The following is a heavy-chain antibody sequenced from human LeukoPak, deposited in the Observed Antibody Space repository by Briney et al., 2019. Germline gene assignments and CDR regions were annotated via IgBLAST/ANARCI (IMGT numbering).Heavy chain of an antibody. D-gene: IGHD1-1*01. CDR1: GASISSFY. Sequence: PSETLSLTCTVSGASISSFYWTWIRQAAGKGLEWIGRISTSGSTNYNPSLKSRVTMSVDTSKNQFSLNLSSVTAADTAVYFCARDLPGLEINFRSYDAFDIWGQGTIVTVSS. V-gene: IGHV4-4*07. J-gene: IGHJ3*02. CDR2: ISTSGST. CDR3: ARDLPGLEINFRSYDAFDI.